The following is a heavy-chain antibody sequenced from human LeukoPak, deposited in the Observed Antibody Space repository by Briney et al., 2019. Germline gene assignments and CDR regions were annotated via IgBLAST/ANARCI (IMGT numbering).Heavy chain of an antibody. CDR3: AKGGYSSFYFDY. D-gene: IGHD6-13*01. V-gene: IGHV3-23*01. J-gene: IGHJ4*02. CDR1: GFTFSSYS. CDR2: ISGSGGST. Sequence: GGSLRLSCAASGFTFSSYSMNWVRQAPGKGLEWVSAISGSGGSTYYADSVKGRFTISRDNSKNTLYLQMNSLRAEDTAVYYCAKGGYSSFYFDYWGQGTLVTVSS.